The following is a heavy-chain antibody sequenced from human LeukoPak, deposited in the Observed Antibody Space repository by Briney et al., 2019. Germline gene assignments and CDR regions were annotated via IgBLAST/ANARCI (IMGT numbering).Heavy chain of an antibody. CDR1: GFTFSSYW. CDR2: IKQDGSEK. CDR3: ASTYYYGSGSPLPFDY. D-gene: IGHD3-10*01. V-gene: IGHV3-7*01. J-gene: IGHJ4*02. Sequence: GGSLRLSCAASGFTFSSYWMSWVRQAPGKGLEWVANIKQDGSEKYYVDSVKGRFTISRDNAKNSLYLQMNGLRAEDTAVYYCASTYYYGSGSPLPFDYWGQGTLVTVSS.